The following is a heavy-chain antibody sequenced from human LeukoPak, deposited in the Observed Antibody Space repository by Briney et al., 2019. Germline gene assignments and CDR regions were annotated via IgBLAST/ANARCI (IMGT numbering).Heavy chain of an antibody. Sequence: GSLRLSCAASGFTVSSNYMSWVRQPPGKGLEWIGSFYYRATNYYNPSLKSRVTISIDTSKNQFSLSLSSVTAADTAVYYCARPVGSTLVAHYFDVWGQGTLVTVSS. J-gene: IGHJ4*02. CDR3: ARPVGSTLVAHYFDV. V-gene: IGHV4-39*01. D-gene: IGHD2-8*02. CDR2: FYYRATN. CDR1: GFTVSSNY.